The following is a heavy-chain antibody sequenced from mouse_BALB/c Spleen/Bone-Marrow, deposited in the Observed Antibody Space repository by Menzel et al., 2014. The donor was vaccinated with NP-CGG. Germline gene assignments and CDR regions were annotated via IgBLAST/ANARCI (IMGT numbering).Heavy chain of an antibody. CDR3: ARSYGNYVDY. Sequence: VQLQQSGAELAKPGAPVRMSCKPSAYTFTSYWMHWVKQRPGQGLEWFGYIDPSTGYTEFNQKFKDRATLTADKSSSTAYMQLSSLTSEDSAVYYCARSYGNYVDYWGQGTTLTFSS. D-gene: IGHD2-1*01. V-gene: IGHV1-7*01. CDR1: AYTFTSYW. J-gene: IGHJ2*01. CDR2: IDPSTGYT.